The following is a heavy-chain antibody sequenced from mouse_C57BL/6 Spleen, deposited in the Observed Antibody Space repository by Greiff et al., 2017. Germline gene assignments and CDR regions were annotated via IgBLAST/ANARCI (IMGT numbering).Heavy chain of an antibody. D-gene: IGHD1-1*01. Sequence: VKLVESGAELVRPGASVTLSCKASGYTFTDYEMHWVKQTPVHGLEWIGAIDPETGGTAYNQKFKGKAILTADKSSSTAYMELRSLTSEDSAVYYCTRSAITTVVAKAYWGQGTLVTVSA. CDR2: IDPETGGT. J-gene: IGHJ3*01. CDR1: GYTFTDYE. CDR3: TRSAITTVVAKAY. V-gene: IGHV1-15*01.